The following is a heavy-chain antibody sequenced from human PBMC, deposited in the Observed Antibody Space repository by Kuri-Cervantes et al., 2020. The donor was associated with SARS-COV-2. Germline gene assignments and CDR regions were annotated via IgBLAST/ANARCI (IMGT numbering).Heavy chain of an antibody. CDR1: GFTLSDYA. Sequence: GESLKISCAASGFTLSDYAIDWVRQAPGKGLEWVAIISFDGRNTKYADSMKGRFTISRDNSKNVVYLQINSLRLEDTAVYYCARDPWRADISGMKRPFDHWGQGTLVTVSS. CDR3: ARDPWRADISGMKRPFDH. D-gene: IGHD6-19*01. J-gene: IGHJ4*02. CDR2: ISFDGRNT. V-gene: IGHV3-30*04.